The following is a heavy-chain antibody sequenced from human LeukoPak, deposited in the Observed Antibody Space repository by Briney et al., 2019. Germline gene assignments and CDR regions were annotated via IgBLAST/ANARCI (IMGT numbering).Heavy chain of an antibody. CDR1: GFTFSSYG. CDR2: ISYDGSNK. J-gene: IGHJ3*02. D-gene: IGHD2-15*01. Sequence: GRSLRLSCAASGFTFSSYGMHWVRQAPGKGLEWVAVISYDGSNKYYADSVKGRFTISRDNSKNTLYLQMNSLRAEDTALYYCARGYSRAAFDIWGQGTVVAVSS. CDR3: ARGYSRAAFDI. V-gene: IGHV3-30*03.